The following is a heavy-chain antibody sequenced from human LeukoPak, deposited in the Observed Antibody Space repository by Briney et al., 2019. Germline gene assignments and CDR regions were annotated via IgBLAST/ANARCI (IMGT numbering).Heavy chain of an antibody. CDR1: GYSLSSGYY. Sequence: SVTLSLTCAVSGYSLSSGYYWGWIRQPPGKGLEWIGSIYQSGNSYQKSSLKSRLTLSVDTSKNHFSLKVRSVTAADTAVYYCARSPSRYNWNFDYWGQGILVIVSS. V-gene: IGHV4-38-2*01. CDR2: IYQSGNS. CDR3: ARSPSRYNWNFDY. D-gene: IGHD1-20*01. J-gene: IGHJ4*02.